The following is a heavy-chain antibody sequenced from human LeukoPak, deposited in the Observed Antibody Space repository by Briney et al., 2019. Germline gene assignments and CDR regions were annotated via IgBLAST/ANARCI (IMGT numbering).Heavy chain of an antibody. CDR3: ARSDPAETMIVVARGNYGMDV. V-gene: IGHV1-69*01. D-gene: IGHD3-22*01. J-gene: IGHJ6*02. CDR1: GGTFSSYA. CDR2: IIPIFGTA. Sequence: SVKVSCKASGGTFSSYAISWVRQAPGQGLEWMGGIIPIFGTANYAQKFQGRVTITADESTSTAYMELSSLRSEDTAVYYCARSDPAETMIVVARGNYGMDVWGQGTTVTVSS.